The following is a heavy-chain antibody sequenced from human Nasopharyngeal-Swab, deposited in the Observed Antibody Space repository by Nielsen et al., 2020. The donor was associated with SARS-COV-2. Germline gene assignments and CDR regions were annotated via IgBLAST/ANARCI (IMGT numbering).Heavy chain of an antibody. CDR3: ARDSPWQELDY. D-gene: IGHD1-1*01. Sequence: GGSLRLSCAVSGFSFSIYWMHWVRQPPGKGLVWVSGISSDESTTTYADSVKGRFTISRDNTKNTLYLQMNSLRAEDTAVYYCARDSPWQELDYWGQGTLVTVSS. CDR2: ISSDESTT. CDR1: GFSFSIYW. J-gene: IGHJ4*02. V-gene: IGHV3-74*01.